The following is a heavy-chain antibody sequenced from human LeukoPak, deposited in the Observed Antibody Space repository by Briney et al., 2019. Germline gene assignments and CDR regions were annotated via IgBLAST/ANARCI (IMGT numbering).Heavy chain of an antibody. CDR1: GGSISSYY. V-gene: IGHV4-59*08. CDR3: AGHHPRNTVDF. Sequence: SETLSLTCTISGGSISSYYWSWIRQPPGKGLEWIAYISDIGSINYNPFLKSRVTISLDTSKNQFSLKLSSVTAADTAVYYCAGHHPRNTVDFWGQGTLVTVSS. J-gene: IGHJ4*02. CDR2: ISDIGSI. D-gene: IGHD2/OR15-2a*01.